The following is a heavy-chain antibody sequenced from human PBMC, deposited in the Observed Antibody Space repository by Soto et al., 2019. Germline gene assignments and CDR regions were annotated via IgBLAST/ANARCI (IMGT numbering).Heavy chain of an antibody. D-gene: IGHD5-18*01. V-gene: IGHV4-34*01. CDR3: ARDRGYSYGHYWHFDL. Sequence: QVQLQQWGAGLLKPSETLSLTCAVYGGSFSGYYWSWIRQPPGKGLEWIGEINHSGSTNYNPSLKSRVTISVDTSKNQFSLKLSSVTAADTAVYYCARDRGYSYGHYWHFDLWGRGTLVTVSS. CDR2: INHSGST. J-gene: IGHJ2*01. CDR1: GGSFSGYY.